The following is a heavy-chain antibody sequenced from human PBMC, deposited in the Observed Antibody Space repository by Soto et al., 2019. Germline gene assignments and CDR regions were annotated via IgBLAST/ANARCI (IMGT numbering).Heavy chain of an antibody. D-gene: IGHD4-17*01. V-gene: IGHV4-30-4*01. CDR2: IYYSGST. CDR1: GGSISSGDYY. Sequence: PSETLSLTCTVPGGSISSGDYYWSWIRQPPGKGLEWIGYIYYSGSTYYNPSLKSRVTISVDTSKNQFSLKLSSVTAADTAVYYCARDSAVTSPEYFQHWGQGTLVTVSS. J-gene: IGHJ1*01. CDR3: ARDSAVTSPEYFQH.